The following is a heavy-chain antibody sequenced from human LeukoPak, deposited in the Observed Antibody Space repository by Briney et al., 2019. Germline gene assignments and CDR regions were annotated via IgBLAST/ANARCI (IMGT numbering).Heavy chain of an antibody. D-gene: IGHD7-27*01. V-gene: IGHV1-18*01. CDR3: ARDFAWGSGGAPIDDNWLDP. J-gene: IGHJ5*02. CDR2: ISGHSGNT. CDR1: GYIFSNYG. Sequence: VKVSCKASGYIFSNYGITWVRQAPGHGLEWMGWISGHSGNTNYAQKFQDRATMTTDTSTSTAYMELRGLRFDDTAVYYCARDFAWGSGGAPIDDNWLDPWGQGILVTVSS.